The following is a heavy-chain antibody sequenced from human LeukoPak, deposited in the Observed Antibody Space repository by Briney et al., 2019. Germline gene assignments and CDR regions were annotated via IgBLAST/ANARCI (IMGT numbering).Heavy chain of an antibody. CDR1: GFTFSSYG. CDR3: VRTLWTAYYSSFDY. J-gene: IGHJ4*02. Sequence: GGSLRLSCAASGFTFSSYGMHWVRQAPGKGLEWVAVIWYDGSDKYYADSVKGRFTISRDNSKNTLYLQMNSLRAEDTAVYYCVRTLWTAYYSSFDYWGQGTLVTVSS. V-gene: IGHV3-33*01. CDR2: IWYDGSDK. D-gene: IGHD3/OR15-3a*01.